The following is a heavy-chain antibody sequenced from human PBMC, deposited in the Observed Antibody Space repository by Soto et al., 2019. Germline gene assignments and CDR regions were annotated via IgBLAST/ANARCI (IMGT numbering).Heavy chain of an antibody. CDR2: ISAYNGNT. CDR3: AREEGATDPGAEYFQH. Sequence: QVPLVQSVAEVKKPGASVKVSCKASGYTFTSYGISWVRPAPGQGIEWMGWISAYNGNTNYAQKLQGRVTMTTDTSTSTAYMELRSLRSDDTAVYYCAREEGATDPGAEYFQHWGQGTLVTVSS. CDR1: GYTFTSYG. J-gene: IGHJ1*01. V-gene: IGHV1-18*01. D-gene: IGHD1-26*01.